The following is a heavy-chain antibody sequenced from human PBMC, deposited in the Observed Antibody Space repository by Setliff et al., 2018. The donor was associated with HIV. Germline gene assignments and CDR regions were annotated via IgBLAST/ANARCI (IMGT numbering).Heavy chain of an antibody. J-gene: IGHJ4*02. CDR2: INHGGST. CDR1: GGSFTGYY. Sequence: SETLSLTCAVYGGSFTGYYWSWIRQPPGKGLEWIGEINHGGSTNYNSALKSRVSISVDTSKKQISLKLSSVTAADTAVYYCARGFRSGRIFGIDYWGQGTRVTVSS. D-gene: IGHD3-3*01. V-gene: IGHV4-34*01. CDR3: ARGFRSGRIFGIDY.